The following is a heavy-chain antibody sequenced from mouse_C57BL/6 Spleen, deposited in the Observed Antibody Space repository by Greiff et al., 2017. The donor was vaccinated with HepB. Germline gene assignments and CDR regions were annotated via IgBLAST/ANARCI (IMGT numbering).Heavy chain of an antibody. CDR3: AREGVSGHGAMDY. D-gene: IGHD3-2*02. J-gene: IGHJ4*01. Sequence: VQLQQSGAELVRPGASVKLSCKASGSTFTDYYINWVKQRPGQGLEWIARIYPGSGNTYYNEKFKGKATLTAEKSASTAYMQLSSLTSEDSAVYFCAREGVSGHGAMDYWGQGTSVTVSS. V-gene: IGHV1-76*01. CDR2: IYPGSGNT. CDR1: GSTFTDYY.